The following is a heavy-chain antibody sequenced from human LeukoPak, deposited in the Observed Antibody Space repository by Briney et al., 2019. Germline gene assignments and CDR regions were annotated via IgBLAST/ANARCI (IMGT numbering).Heavy chain of an antibody. V-gene: IGHV1-3*01. J-gene: IGHJ3*02. D-gene: IGHD1-1*01. CDR3: ARERDDDPFDI. CDR2: ISAGSGNT. CDR1: GDSSRTNA. Sequence: ASVKVSCKASGDSSRTNAIVWLRQAPGQRPEWMGWISAGSGNTKYSQKFQDRFTITRDTAASTVYMELRSLRPEDTAVYFCARERDDDPFDIWGQGTLVTVSS.